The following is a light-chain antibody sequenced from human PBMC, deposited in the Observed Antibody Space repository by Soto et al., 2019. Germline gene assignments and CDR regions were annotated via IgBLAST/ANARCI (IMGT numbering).Light chain of an antibody. Sequence: EIVLTQSPATLSLSPGERATLSCRASQSVSSSYLAWYQQKPGQAPRLLIYGVSMRADGIPDRFSGSGSGSEFTLTIYRLEPEDFAVYYCQDFDSPQWTSGQGTKVDIK. CDR2: GVS. CDR3: QDFDSPQWT. CDR1: QSVSSSY. J-gene: IGKJ1*01. V-gene: IGKV3-20*01.